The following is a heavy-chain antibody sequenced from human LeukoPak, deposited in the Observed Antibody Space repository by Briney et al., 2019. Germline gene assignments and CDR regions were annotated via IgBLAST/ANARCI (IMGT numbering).Heavy chain of an antibody. J-gene: IGHJ4*02. V-gene: IGHV4-61*01. Sequence: SETPSLICTVSGGSVSSGPHYWSWIRQPPGKGLEWIAYIHYSGSTKYNPSLKSRLTISLDTSKNQFSLHLTSVTAADTAVYFCARTWDYWGQGALVTVSS. CDR3: ARTWDY. CDR1: GGSVSSGPHY. CDR2: IHYSGST.